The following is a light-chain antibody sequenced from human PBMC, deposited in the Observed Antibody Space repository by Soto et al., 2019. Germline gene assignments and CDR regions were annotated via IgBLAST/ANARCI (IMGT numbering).Light chain of an antibody. CDR2: GNN. J-gene: IGLJ1*01. CDR3: QSYDSSQSAF. Sequence: QSVLTQPPSVSGGPGQRVTISCTGSSSNIGAGYDVHWYQQLPGAAPKLLIYGNNNRPSGVPDRFSGSKSGTSASLAITGLQAEDEADYYCQSYDSSQSAFFGTGTKLTVL. CDR1: SSNIGAGYD. V-gene: IGLV1-40*01.